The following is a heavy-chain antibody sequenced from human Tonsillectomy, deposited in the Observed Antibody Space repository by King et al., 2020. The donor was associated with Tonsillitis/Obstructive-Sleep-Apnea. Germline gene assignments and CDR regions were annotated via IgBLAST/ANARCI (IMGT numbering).Heavy chain of an antibody. Sequence: PLQESGPGLVKPSQTLSLTCTVSGGSISGGAHFWRWIRQHPGKGLEWIGYIHNSGSTHENPSLKSRVSLSVDTSKNQLSLKMRSMTAADTAVYYCASGTTYEFLSGRNWFDPWGPGTLVTVSS. CDR1: GGSISGGAHF. CDR2: IHNSGST. V-gene: IGHV4-31*03. D-gene: IGHD3-3*01. J-gene: IGHJ5*02. CDR3: ASGTTYEFLSGRNWFDP.